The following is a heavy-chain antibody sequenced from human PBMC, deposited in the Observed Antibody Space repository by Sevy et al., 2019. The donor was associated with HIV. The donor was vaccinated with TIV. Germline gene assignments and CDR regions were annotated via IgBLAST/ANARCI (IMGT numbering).Heavy chain of an antibody. D-gene: IGHD5-18*01. CDR2: INPNSGDT. CDR1: GYTFTGYF. J-gene: IGHJ4*02. Sequence: ASVKVSCKASGYTFTGYFIHWVRQAPGQGLEWMGWINPNSGDTNYAQKFQGRVTVTRDTSNNTAYMELSRLRSDDSAVYYCASPGGYWYGSVLDYWGQGTLVTVSS. CDR3: ASPGGYWYGSVLDY. V-gene: IGHV1-2*02.